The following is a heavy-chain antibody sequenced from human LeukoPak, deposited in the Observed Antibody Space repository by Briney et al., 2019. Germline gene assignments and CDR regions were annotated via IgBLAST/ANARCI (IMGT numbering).Heavy chain of an antibody. CDR1: GYSFTSYW. Sequence: GESLKISGKGSGYSFTSYWIGWVRQMPGKGLEWMGIIYPGDSDTRYSPSFQGQVTISADKSISTAYLQWSSLKASDTAMYYCARWGNGWLQLRYFDYWGQGTLVTVSS. V-gene: IGHV5-51*01. CDR3: ARWGNGWLQLRYFDY. CDR2: IYPGDSDT. D-gene: IGHD5-24*01. J-gene: IGHJ4*02.